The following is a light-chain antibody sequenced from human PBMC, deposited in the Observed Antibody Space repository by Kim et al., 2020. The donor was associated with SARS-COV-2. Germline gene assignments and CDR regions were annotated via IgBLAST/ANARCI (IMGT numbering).Light chain of an antibody. Sequence: DIQMTQSPSTLSASVGDRVTITCRASQSISSWLAWYQQKPGKAPKLLIYKAFSLESGVPSRFSGSGSGTEFTLTISSLQPDDFATYYCQQYNSSPWTFGQGTKVDIK. CDR1: QSISSW. CDR3: QQYNSSPWT. J-gene: IGKJ1*01. V-gene: IGKV1-5*03. CDR2: KAF.